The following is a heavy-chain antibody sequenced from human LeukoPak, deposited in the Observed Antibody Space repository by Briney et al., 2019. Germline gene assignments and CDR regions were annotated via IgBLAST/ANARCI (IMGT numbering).Heavy chain of an antibody. Sequence: SETLSLTCTVSGGSISSYFWSWIRQPPGKGLQWIGYIYYSGSTIYNPSLKSRVTISVDTSKNQFSLKLSSVTAADTAVYYCAGASEDYYYYYMDVWGKGTTVTISS. CDR2: IYYSGST. D-gene: IGHD1-14*01. J-gene: IGHJ6*03. CDR3: AGASEDYYYYYMDV. V-gene: IGHV4-59*01. CDR1: GGSISSYF.